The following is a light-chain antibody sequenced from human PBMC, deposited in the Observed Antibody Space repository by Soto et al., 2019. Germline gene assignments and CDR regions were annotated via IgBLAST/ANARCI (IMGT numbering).Light chain of an antibody. CDR1: QGISNY. V-gene: IGKV1-27*01. Sequence: DIQMTQSPSSLSASVGDRVTISCRASQGISNYLAWYQQKPGKAPRLLIYAASSLQSGVSFRFTGSGSGTDFALTIRSLQPEDVATYSCQHYNWPPFTFGPGTKVDIK. J-gene: IGKJ3*01. CDR3: QHYNWPPFT. CDR2: AAS.